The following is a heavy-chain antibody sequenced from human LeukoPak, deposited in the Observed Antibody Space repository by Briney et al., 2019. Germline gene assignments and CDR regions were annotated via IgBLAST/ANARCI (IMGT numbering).Heavy chain of an antibody. CDR2: IWSDGTNQ. V-gene: IGHV3-33*01. D-gene: IGHD2-21*01. CDR1: GVGSSDVT. J-gene: IGHJ4*02. CDR3: ARDAETVFALSNYLEH. Sequence: GGSLRLSCELSGVGSSDVTIETGCQAPGKGLEWVAVIWSDGTNQYYADSVKGRFTISRDNFKNMVSLQMNRLSAEDTAVYYCARDAETVFALSNYLEHWGQGSLVTVSS.